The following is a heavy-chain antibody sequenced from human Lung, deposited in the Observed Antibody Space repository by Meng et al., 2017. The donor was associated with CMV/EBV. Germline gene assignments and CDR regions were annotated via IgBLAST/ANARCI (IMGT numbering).Heavy chain of an antibody. CDR3: ARVEVGITSGDY. Sequence: QVQLVQSGAEVKKPGASVKVSCKASGYTFTDYAITWVRQAPGQGLEWMGWINTYNSNTKYAQKFQGRVTMSTDTFTTAVYMELRNLRYDDTAVYYCARVEVGITSGDYWGQGTLVTVSS. CDR2: INTYNSNT. J-gene: IGHJ4*02. CDR1: GYTFTDYA. D-gene: IGHD1-26*01. V-gene: IGHV1-18*01.